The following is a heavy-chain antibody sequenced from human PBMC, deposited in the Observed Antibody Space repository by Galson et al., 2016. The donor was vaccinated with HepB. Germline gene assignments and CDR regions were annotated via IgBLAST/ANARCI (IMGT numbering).Heavy chain of an antibody. D-gene: IGHD3-22*01. CDR2: IIPIFGPA. V-gene: IGHV1-69*06. CDR3: ARGEYYDSEKYYYTPQEDWLDP. Sequence: SVTVSCKASGATFNNCAVSWVRQAPGQGLEWMGGIIPIFGPANYAQKFQGRVTITADKSTNTVSMEFSSLRSEDTAMYYCARGEYYDSEKYYYTPQEDWLDPWGQGTLVTVSS. CDR1: GATFNNCA. J-gene: IGHJ5*02.